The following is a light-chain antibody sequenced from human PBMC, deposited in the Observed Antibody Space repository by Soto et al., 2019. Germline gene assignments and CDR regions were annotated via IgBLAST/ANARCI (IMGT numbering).Light chain of an antibody. CDR2: GAS. CDR1: QSISIN. CDR3: QQYDKSPPWT. V-gene: IGKV3-15*01. Sequence: EVVMTQSPATLSVSPGERVALSCRASQSISINLAWIQQKPGQGPRLLIIGASTRATGVPDRFSGSGSGTEFTLTIDSRQSDDFATYFWQQYDKSPPWTFGQGTKVDIK. J-gene: IGKJ1*01.